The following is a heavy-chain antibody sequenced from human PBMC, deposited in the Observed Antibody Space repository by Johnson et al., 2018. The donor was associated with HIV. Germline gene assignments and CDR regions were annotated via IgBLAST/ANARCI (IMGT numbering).Heavy chain of an antibody. Sequence: QLVESGGGVVQPGRSLRLSCAASGFTFSSYGMHWVRQAPGKGLEWVAVISYDGSNKYYADSVKGRFTISRDNSKNTLYLQMNSLRAEDTAVYYCAKDLEGGYYTLDAFDIWGQGTVVTVSS. CDR2: ISYDGSNK. V-gene: IGHV3-30*18. CDR1: GFTFSSYG. CDR3: AKDLEGGYYTLDAFDI. J-gene: IGHJ3*02. D-gene: IGHD3-3*01.